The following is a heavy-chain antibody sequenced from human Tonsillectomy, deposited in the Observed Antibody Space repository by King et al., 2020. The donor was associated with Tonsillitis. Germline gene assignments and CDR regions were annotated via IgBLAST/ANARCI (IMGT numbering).Heavy chain of an antibody. Sequence: VQLVESGAEVRKPGASVKVSCKASGYTFINYGISWVRQAPGQGLEWMGWISAYKGNTNYTQKFQGRVSMTTDTSTTTAYMYLRSLRSDDTAVYYCARGTGIAVPGLLDYWGQGTLVIVSS. V-gene: IGHV1-18*04. J-gene: IGHJ4*02. CDR1: GYTFINYG. CDR2: ISAYKGNT. CDR3: ARGTGIAVPGLLDY. D-gene: IGHD6-19*01.